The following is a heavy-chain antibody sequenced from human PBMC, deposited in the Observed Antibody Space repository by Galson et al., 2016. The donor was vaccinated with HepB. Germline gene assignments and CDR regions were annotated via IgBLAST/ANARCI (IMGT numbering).Heavy chain of an antibody. V-gene: IGHV3-11*04. J-gene: IGHJ4*02. Sequence: SLRLSCAASGATFSDYSMSWIRQAPGKGLECVSYISSGGNNIYYTDSVKGRFTISRDDAKNSLYLHMVRLRAEDTAVYFCARVREPQKTTGTLFDYWGQGSLVTVSS. CDR1: GATFSDYS. CDR2: ISSGGNNI. CDR3: ARVREPQKTTGTLFDY. D-gene: IGHD1-1*01.